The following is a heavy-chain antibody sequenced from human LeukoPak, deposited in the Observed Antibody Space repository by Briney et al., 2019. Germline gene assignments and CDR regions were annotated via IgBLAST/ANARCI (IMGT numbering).Heavy chain of an antibody. J-gene: IGHJ4*02. V-gene: IGHV4-4*02. D-gene: IGHD6-19*01. Sequence: PSETLSLTCAVSGGSISSSNGWSWVRQPPGKGLEWIGEIYHSGSTNYNPSLKSRVTISVDKSKNQFSLKLSSVTAADTAVYYCARGKGWQWLVHRGVYYFDYWGQGTLVTVSS. CDR1: GGSISSSNG. CDR3: ARGKGWQWLVHRGVYYFDY. CDR2: IYHSGST.